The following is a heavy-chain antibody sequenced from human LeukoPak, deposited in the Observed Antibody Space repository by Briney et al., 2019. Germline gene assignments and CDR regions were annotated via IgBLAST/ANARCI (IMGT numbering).Heavy chain of an antibody. J-gene: IGHJ6*02. CDR3: AKEGSSGWYGDGMDV. Sequence: PGGSLRLSCVASGFTFKDYAMHWVRQAPGLGLQWVAVISHDGSNKYYEDSVKGRFTISRDNSKNTLYLQMNSLRAEDTAVYYCAKEGSSGWYGDGMDVWGQGTTVTVSS. D-gene: IGHD6-19*01. V-gene: IGHV3-30-3*01. CDR2: ISHDGSNK. CDR1: GFTFKDYA.